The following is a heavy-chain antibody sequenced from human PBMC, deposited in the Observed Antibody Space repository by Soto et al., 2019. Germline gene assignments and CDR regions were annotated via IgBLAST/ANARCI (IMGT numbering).Heavy chain of an antibody. Sequence: PGGSLRLSCAASGFTFSSYAMSWVRQAPGKGLEWVSAISGSGGGTYYADSVKGRFTISRDNSKNTLYLQMNSLRAEDTAVYYCAKPRLRVVVVPFDYWGQGTLVTVSS. D-gene: IGHD2-2*01. CDR1: GFTFSSYA. J-gene: IGHJ4*02. CDR2: ISGSGGGT. CDR3: AKPRLRVVVVPFDY. V-gene: IGHV3-23*01.